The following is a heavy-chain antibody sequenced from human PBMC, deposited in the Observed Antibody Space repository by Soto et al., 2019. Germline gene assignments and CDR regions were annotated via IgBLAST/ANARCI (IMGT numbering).Heavy chain of an antibody. D-gene: IGHD3-22*01. Sequence: EVQLLESGGGLVQPGGSLRLSCPASGFTFSSYAMSWVRQAPGKGLEWVSANSGSSGSTCYADSVKGRFTISRDNSKNTLYLQMNSLGAEDTGVYYCAKGRAYDSSGYYYYYGMDVWGQGTTVTVSS. CDR2: NSGSSGST. J-gene: IGHJ6*02. CDR1: GFTFSSYA. V-gene: IGHV3-23*01. CDR3: AKGRAYDSSGYYYYYGMDV.